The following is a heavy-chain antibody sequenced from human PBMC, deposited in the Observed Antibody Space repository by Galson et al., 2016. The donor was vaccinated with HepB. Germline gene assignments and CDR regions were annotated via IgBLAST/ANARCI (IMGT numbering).Heavy chain of an antibody. V-gene: IGHV1-18*01. D-gene: IGHD2-2*01. J-gene: IGHJ6*02. CDR1: GYTFTSYG. CDR2: ISGYNGNT. CDR3: AREERYCSGASCHEPAPGMDV. Sequence: SVKVSCKASGYTFTSYGITWVRQAPGQGLEWMGWISGYNGNTNYAHKLQGRVTMTRDTSTSTAYMELRSLTSDDTAVYYCAREERYCSGASCHEPAPGMDVWGQGTTVTVSS.